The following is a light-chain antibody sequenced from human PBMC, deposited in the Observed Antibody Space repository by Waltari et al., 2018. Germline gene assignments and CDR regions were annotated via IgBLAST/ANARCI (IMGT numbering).Light chain of an antibody. CDR2: DTS. CDR3: QQRTNWPLT. Sequence: DIVFTQSPATLSLSPGERATLSCRASQSVNNYLAWYQQKPGQAPRLLIYDTSNRATGIPARFSGSGSGTDFTLTISSLEPEDFAVYYCQQRTNWPLTFGGGTKVEIK. V-gene: IGKV3-11*01. CDR1: QSVNNY. J-gene: IGKJ4*01.